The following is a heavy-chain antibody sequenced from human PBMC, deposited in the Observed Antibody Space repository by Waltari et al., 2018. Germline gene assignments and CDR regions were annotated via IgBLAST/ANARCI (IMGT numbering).Heavy chain of an antibody. D-gene: IGHD3-16*01. Sequence: QVQPVESGGGVVQPGTSLRLSCAASESNFRNYALNWVRQAPGKGLEWVALISYDGSNKYYADSVQGRFTISRDNSRSTVYLQLNSLRAEDTAVYYCAADPEGPLGRFLDYWGQGTLVTVSS. CDR1: ESNFRNYA. J-gene: IGHJ4*02. CDR2: ISYDGSNK. CDR3: AADPEGPLGRFLDY. V-gene: IGHV3-30-3*01.